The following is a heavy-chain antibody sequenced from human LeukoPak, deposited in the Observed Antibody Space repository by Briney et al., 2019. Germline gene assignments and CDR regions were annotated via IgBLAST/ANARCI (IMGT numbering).Heavy chain of an antibody. CDR2: INPNSGGT. Sequence: GASVKVSCKASGYTFTGYYMHWVRQAPGQGLERMGWINPNSGGTNYAQKFQGRVTMTRDTSISTAYMELSRLRSDDTAVYYCARDGMDTKGLAYCGGDCYSWGQGTLVTVSS. CDR3: ARDGMDTKGLAYCGGDCYS. V-gene: IGHV1-2*02. D-gene: IGHD2-21*01. J-gene: IGHJ5*02. CDR1: GYTFTGYY.